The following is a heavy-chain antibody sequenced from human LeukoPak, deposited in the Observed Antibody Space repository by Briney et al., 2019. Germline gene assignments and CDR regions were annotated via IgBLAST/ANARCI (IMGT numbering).Heavy chain of an antibody. CDR1: GGTFSSYA. J-gene: IGHJ5*02. Sequence: ASVTVSCKASGGTFSSYAISWVRQAPGQGLEWMGWISAYNGNTNYAQKLQGRVTMTTDTSTSTAYMELRSLRSDDTAVYYCARDQTYDILTGYSNWFDPWGQGTLVTVSS. V-gene: IGHV1-18*01. D-gene: IGHD3-9*01. CDR2: ISAYNGNT. CDR3: ARDQTYDILTGYSNWFDP.